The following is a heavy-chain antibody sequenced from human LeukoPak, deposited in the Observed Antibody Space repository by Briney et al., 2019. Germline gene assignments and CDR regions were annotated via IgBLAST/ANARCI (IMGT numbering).Heavy chain of an antibody. CDR2: ITSGGAP. Sequence: QAGGSLRLSCAASGFTFSNYAVMWVRQAPGRGLEWVSAITSGGAPRYADSVKGRFTISRDNSKNTLYLQMNSLRVEDTAQYFCARDPNGDYIGAFEFWGQGTGVTVSS. J-gene: IGHJ3*01. V-gene: IGHV3-23*01. CDR1: GFTFSNYA. D-gene: IGHD4-17*01. CDR3: ARDPNGDYIGAFEF.